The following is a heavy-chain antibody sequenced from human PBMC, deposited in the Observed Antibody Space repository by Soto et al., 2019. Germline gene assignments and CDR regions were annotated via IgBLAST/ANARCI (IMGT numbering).Heavy chain of an antibody. V-gene: IGHV2-5*02. CDR1: GFSLTTRGVG. CDR2: IYWDNDN. J-gene: IGHJ6*02. CDR3: AHITGVLRGVAYYHNGMDV. D-gene: IGHD3-10*01. Sequence: QITLKESGPTLVRPTQTLTLTCSFSGFSLTTRGVGVSWIRQPPGKALEWLALIYWDNDNRYSPSLKDRLTITKDTSKNQVVLTMTNVDPVDTATYSCAHITGVLRGVAYYHNGMDVWGPGTTVTVSS.